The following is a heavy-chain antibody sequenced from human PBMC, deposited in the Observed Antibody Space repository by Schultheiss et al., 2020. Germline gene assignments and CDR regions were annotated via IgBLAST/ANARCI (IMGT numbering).Heavy chain of an antibody. V-gene: IGHV1-8*01. CDR1: GYTFTSYD. CDR3: ARGQQQLVRYYYYYMDV. Sequence: ASVQVSCKASGYTFTSYDINWVRQATGQGLEWMGWMNPNSGNTGYAQKFQGRVTMTRNTSISTAYMELSSLRSEDTAVYYCARGQQQLVRYYYYYMDVWGTGTTVTVSS. D-gene: IGHD6-13*01. J-gene: IGHJ6*03. CDR2: MNPNSGNT.